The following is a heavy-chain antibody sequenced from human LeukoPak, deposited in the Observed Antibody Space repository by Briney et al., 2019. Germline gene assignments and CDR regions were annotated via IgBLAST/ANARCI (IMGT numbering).Heavy chain of an antibody. Sequence: PRGSLRLSCAASGFTFSSYWMHWVRQAPGKGLVWVSLINSDGSSTNYAGSVMGRFTISRDNAKNTLYLQMNSLRAEDTAVYYCARVGSSSWNGGQGTLVTVSS. V-gene: IGHV3-74*01. CDR3: ARVGSSSWN. D-gene: IGHD6-13*01. J-gene: IGHJ4*02. CDR1: GFTFSSYW. CDR2: INSDGSST.